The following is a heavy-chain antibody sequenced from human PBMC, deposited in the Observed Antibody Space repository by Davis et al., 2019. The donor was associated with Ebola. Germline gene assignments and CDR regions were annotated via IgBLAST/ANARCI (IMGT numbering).Heavy chain of an antibody. D-gene: IGHD1-1*01. J-gene: IGHJ6*03. V-gene: IGHV3-23*01. Sequence: PGGSLRLSCAASGFTFSSYAMSWVRQAPGKGLEWVSAISGSGGSTYYADSVKGRFTISRDNSKNTLYLQMNSLKTEDTAVYYCTTDRYNWKNYYYYYMDVWGKGTTVTVSS. CDR3: TTDRYNWKNYYYYYMDV. CDR1: GFTFSSYA. CDR2: ISGSGGST.